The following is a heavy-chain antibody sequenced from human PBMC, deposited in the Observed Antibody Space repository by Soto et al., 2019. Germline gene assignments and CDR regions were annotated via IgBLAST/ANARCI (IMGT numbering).Heavy chain of an antibody. V-gene: IGHV3-23*01. Sequence: EVQLLESGGGLVQPGGSLRLSCAASGFTFNNYAMTWVRQAPGKGLEWVSAISGGGDTTSYADSVKGLFPVSRDGSKNTLYMQMSSLSAEDTDLYSCAKGRGGSGSLAPRVDFWGQGTLVTVSS. CDR2: ISGGGDTT. CDR1: GFTFNNYA. D-gene: IGHD3-10*01. J-gene: IGHJ4*02. CDR3: AKGRGGSGSLAPRVDF.